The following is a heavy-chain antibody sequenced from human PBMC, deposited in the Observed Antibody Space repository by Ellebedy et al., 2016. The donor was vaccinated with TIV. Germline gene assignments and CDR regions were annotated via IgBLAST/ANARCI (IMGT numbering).Heavy chain of an antibody. CDR3: AGDYYGSGSYYNAYYYGMDV. D-gene: IGHD3-10*01. CDR2: IIPIFGTA. J-gene: IGHJ6*02. V-gene: IGHV1-69*13. CDR1: GGTFSSYA. Sequence: SVKVSCXASGGTFSSYAINWVRQAPGQGLEWMGGIIPIFGTANYAQKFQGRVTITADESTSTAYMELSSLRSEDTAVYYCAGDYYGSGSYYNAYYYGMDVWGQGTTVTVSS.